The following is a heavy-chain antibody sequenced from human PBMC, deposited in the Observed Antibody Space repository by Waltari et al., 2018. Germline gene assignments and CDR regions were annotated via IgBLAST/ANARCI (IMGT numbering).Heavy chain of an antibody. D-gene: IGHD2-15*01. V-gene: IGHV4-39*07. CDR2: FYYSGRT. J-gene: IGHJ6*03. CDR3: ARGGAATSYYYYYMDV. CDR1: GGSISSSSYY. Sequence: QLQLQESGPGLVKPSETLSLTCTVSGGSISSSSYYWGWIRQPPGKGLEWIGSFYYSGRTYNNPSFTRRVTISVYTSKNQFSLKLISVTAADTAVYYCARGGAATSYYYYYMDVWGKGTTVTISS.